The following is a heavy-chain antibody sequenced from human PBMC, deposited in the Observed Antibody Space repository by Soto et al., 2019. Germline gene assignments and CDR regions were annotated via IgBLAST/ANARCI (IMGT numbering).Heavy chain of an antibody. Sequence: SQTLSLTCAISGDSVSTNSVAWNWIRQSPSRGLEWLGRIYYRSKWYNDYAVSVKSRININPDTSKNQFSLQLNSVTPEDTAVYYCARFGRGWWFDYWGQGTLVTVSS. V-gene: IGHV6-1*01. D-gene: IGHD6-19*01. CDR3: ARFGRGWWFDY. CDR2: IYYRSKWYN. J-gene: IGHJ4*02. CDR1: GDSVSTNSVA.